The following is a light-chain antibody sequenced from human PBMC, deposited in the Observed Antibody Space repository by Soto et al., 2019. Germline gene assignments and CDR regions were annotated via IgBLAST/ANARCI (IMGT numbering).Light chain of an antibody. Sequence: DIQISKSPSTLSGSVADRVTIPCRASQTISSWLAWYQQKPGKAPKLLIYKASTLKSGVPSRFSGSGSGTEFTLTISSLQPDDFATYYCQHYNSYSEAFGQGTMVDI. CDR1: QTISSW. CDR3: QHYNSYSEA. J-gene: IGKJ1*01. CDR2: KAS. V-gene: IGKV1-5*03.